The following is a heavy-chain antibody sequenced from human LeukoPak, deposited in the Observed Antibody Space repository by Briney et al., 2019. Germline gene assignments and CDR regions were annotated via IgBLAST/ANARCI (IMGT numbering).Heavy chain of an antibody. CDR2: IYYSGST. V-gene: IGHV4-31*03. CDR1: GGSISSGVYY. J-gene: IGHJ4*02. Sequence: SETLSLTCTVSGGSISSGVYYWSWIRQHPGKGLEWIGYIYYSGSTYYNPSLKSRVTISVDTSKNQFSLKLSSVTAADTAVYYCARGRAAAGAFDYWGQGTLVTASS. D-gene: IGHD6-13*01. CDR3: ARGRAAAGAFDY.